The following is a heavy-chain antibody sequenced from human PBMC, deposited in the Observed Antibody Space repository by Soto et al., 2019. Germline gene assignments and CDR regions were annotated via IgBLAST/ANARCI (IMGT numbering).Heavy chain of an antibody. Sequence: EVQLVESGGGLVQPGGSLRLSCAASGFTFSSYWMHWVRQAPGKGLVWVSRINSDGSSTTYADSVKGRFTISRDNAQNTLYLQMNCKRGEDTAVYYCSRRRSGGYDDCWGQGSLVTVSS. V-gene: IGHV3-74*01. CDR2: INSDGSST. CDR3: SRRRSGGYDDC. CDR1: GFTFSSYW. D-gene: IGHD3-10*01. J-gene: IGHJ4*02.